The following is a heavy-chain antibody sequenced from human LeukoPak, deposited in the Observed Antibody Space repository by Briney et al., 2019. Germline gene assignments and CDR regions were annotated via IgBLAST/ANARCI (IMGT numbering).Heavy chain of an antibody. D-gene: IGHD3-22*01. CDR3: ARGTYYYDNSGYYHYYFDY. V-gene: IGHV3-53*01. CDR1: GFTVSSNY. CDR2: IYSGGST. Sequence: GGSLRLSCAASGFTVSSNYMSWVRQAPGKGLEWVSVIYSGGSTYYADSVKGRFTISRDNSKNTLYLQMNSLRAEDTAVYYCARGTYYYDNSGYYHYYFDYWGHGTLVTVSS. J-gene: IGHJ4*01.